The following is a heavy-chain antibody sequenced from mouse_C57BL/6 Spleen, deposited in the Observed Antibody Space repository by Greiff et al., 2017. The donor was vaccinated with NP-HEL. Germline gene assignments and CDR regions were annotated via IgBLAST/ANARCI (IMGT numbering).Heavy chain of an antibody. Sequence: VQLQQPGAELVKPGASVKLSCKASGYTFTSYWMHWVKQRPGQGLEWIGMIHPNSGSTNYNEKFKSKATLTVDKSSSTAYMQLSSLTSEDSAVYYCAREDYSNYDAMDYLGQGTSVTVSS. D-gene: IGHD2-5*01. V-gene: IGHV1-64*01. J-gene: IGHJ4*01. CDR3: AREDYSNYDAMDY. CDR1: GYTFTSYW. CDR2: IHPNSGST.